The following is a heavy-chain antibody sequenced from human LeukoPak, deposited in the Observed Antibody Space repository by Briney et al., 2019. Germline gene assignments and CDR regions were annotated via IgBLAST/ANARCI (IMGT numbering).Heavy chain of an antibody. CDR3: ASGHWYGDYWYFDL. CDR1: GGSISSYY. Sequence: SETLSLTCTVSGGSISSYYWSWIRQPPGKGLEWIGYIHYSGSTNYNPSLKSRVTISVDTSKNQFSLKLSSVTAADTAVYYCASGHWYGDYWYFDLWGRGTLVTVSS. CDR2: IHYSGST. V-gene: IGHV4-59*01. D-gene: IGHD4-17*01. J-gene: IGHJ2*01.